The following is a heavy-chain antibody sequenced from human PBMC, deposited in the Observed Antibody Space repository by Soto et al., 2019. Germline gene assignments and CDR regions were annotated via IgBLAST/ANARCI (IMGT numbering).Heavy chain of an antibody. CDR2: IIPILGIA. Sequence: QVQLVQSGAEVKKPGSSVKVSCKASGGTFSSYTISWVRQAPGQGLEWMGRIIPILGIANYAQKFQGRVTIYREQFHRTAYMELRRLEFEGTGVYYLSREPKGYCSGGRRYLNQGKYFQHWGQGTLVTVSS. D-gene: IGHD2-15*01. J-gene: IGHJ1*01. V-gene: IGHV1-69*08. CDR1: GGTFSSYT. CDR3: SREPKGYCSGGRRYLNQGKYFQH.